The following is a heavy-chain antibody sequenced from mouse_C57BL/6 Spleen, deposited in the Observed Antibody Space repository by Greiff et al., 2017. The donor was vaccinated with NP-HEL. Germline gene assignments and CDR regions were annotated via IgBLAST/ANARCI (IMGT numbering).Heavy chain of an antibody. D-gene: IGHD4-1*01. CDR3: ARDGDWDLFAY. J-gene: IGHJ3*01. V-gene: IGHV5-4*01. Sequence: EVKLVESGGGLVKPGGSLKLSCAASGFTFSSYAMSWVRQTPEKRLEWVATISDGGSYTYYPDNVKGRFTISRDNAKNNLYLQMSHLKSEDTAMYYCARDGDWDLFAYWGQGTLVTVSA. CDR1: GFTFSSYA. CDR2: ISDGGSYT.